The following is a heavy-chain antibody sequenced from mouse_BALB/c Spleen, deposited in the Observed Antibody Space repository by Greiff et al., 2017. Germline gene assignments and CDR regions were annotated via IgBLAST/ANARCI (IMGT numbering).Heavy chain of an antibody. Sequence: QVQLKESAAELARPGASVKMSCKASGYTFTSYTMHWVKQRPGQGLEWIGYINPSSGYTEYNQKFKDKTTLTADKSSSTAYMQLSSLTSEDSAVYYCARHYYGSSYAWFAYWGQGTLVTVSA. CDR3: ARHYYGSSYAWFAY. D-gene: IGHD1-1*01. V-gene: IGHV1-4*02. J-gene: IGHJ3*01. CDR1: GYTFTSYT. CDR2: INPSSGYT.